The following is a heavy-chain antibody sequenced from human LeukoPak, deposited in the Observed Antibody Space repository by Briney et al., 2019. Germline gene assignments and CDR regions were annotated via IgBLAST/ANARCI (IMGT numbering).Heavy chain of an antibody. CDR2: IKEDGSKK. J-gene: IGHJ4*02. CDR3: ARDRYYFDY. V-gene: IGHV3-7*03. CDR1: GFTFSRYW. Sequence: GGSLRLSCAASGFTFSRYWMTWVRQAPGKGLEWVANIKEDGSKKNYVDSVKGRFTISRDNAKNSLYLQMNSLRAEDTAVYYCARDRYYFDYWGQGTLVTVSS.